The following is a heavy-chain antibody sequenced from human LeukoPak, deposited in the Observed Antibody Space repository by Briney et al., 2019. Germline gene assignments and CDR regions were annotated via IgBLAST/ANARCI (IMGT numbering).Heavy chain of an antibody. D-gene: IGHD1-26*01. J-gene: IGHJ4*02. Sequence: PGGSLRLSCAASGFTFSSYWMSWVRQAPGKGLEWVANIKRDGSEKYYVDSVKGRFTISRDNAKNSLYLQMNSLKSEDTAVYYCTAVRWSGSHDYGGQGILVTVSS. CDR2: IKRDGSEK. CDR3: TAVRWSGSHDY. V-gene: IGHV3-7*03. CDR1: GFTFSSYW.